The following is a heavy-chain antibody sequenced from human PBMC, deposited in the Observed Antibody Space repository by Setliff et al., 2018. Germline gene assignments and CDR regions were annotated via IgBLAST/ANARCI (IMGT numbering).Heavy chain of an antibody. D-gene: IGHD3-22*01. CDR3: STAYMDLRSLRSDDTAMYYCARINFYDRTAYYYAPHY. CDR1: GYTFTSYY. J-gene: IGHJ4*02. CDR2: VNPGGGSS. Sequence: ASVKVSCKASGYTFTSYYMHWVRQAPGQGLEWMGMVNPGGGSSTSTQRFQGRVTMTRDTSTNTYYAHRFQGRVTLTTDTSTSTAYMDLRSLRSDDTAMYYCARINFYDRTAYYYAPHYWGQGTLVTVSS. V-gene: IGHV1-46*01.